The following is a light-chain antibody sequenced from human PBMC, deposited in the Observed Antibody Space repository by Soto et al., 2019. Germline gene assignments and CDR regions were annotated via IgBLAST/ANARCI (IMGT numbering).Light chain of an antibody. CDR3: QQRTNWRLT. CDR2: DAS. CDR1: QGVSGS. Sequence: EIVLTQSPATLSLSPGERATLSCRTSQGVSGSLAWYQQKPGQAPRLLIYDASNRATGIPARFSGSGSGTDFTLTISSLEPEDFAVYYCQQRTNWRLTFGGGTKVDI. V-gene: IGKV3-11*01. J-gene: IGKJ4*01.